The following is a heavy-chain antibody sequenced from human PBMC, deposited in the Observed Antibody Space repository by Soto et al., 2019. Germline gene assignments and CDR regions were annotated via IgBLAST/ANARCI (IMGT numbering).Heavy chain of an antibody. V-gene: IGHV4-30-4*01. CDR3: ARDGWQMERGVSISGGMHV. Sequence: TLSVTCTVSGGSISSGDYYWSWIRQPPGKGLAWIGYISYSGSAYYNPSLKSRFTISLDTSKKQFSLNLSSVTAADTAVYYCARDGWQMERGVSISGGMHVWGQGTTVTLSS. CDR1: GGSISSGDYY. CDR2: ISYSGSA. D-gene: IGHD3-10*01. J-gene: IGHJ6*02.